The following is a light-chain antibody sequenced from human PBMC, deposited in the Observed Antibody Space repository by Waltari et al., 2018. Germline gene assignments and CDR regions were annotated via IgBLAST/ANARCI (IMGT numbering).Light chain of an antibody. Sequence: DIQMTQSPSAMSASVGDRVTITCRASQAISNYLALFQQKPGQAPKRLIYAASNLQPGVPSRFSGSGSGTEFTLTISSLQPEDFATYYCLQHNSDPQTFGQGTKLEIK. CDR2: AAS. CDR1: QAISNY. V-gene: IGKV1-17*03. J-gene: IGKJ2*01. CDR3: LQHNSDPQT.